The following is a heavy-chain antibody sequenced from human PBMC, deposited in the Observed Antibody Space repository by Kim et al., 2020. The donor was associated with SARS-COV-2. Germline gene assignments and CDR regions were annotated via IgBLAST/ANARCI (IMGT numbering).Heavy chain of an antibody. CDR3: ARVLGVVTATPYYYGMDV. CDR1: GYTFTNYY. V-gene: IGHV1-46*01. J-gene: IGHJ6*02. D-gene: IGHD2-21*02. Sequence: ASVKVSCKASGYTFTNYYMHWVRQAPGQGLEWMGMINPSGGTTTYAQRFQGRVTMTSDTSTSTVYMELSSLRSQDTAVYYCARVLGVVTATPYYYGMDVWGQGTTVTVSS. CDR2: INPSGGTT.